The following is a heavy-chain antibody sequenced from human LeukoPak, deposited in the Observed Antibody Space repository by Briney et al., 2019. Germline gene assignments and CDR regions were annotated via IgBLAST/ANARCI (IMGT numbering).Heavy chain of an antibody. V-gene: IGHV3-11*04. CDR1: GFIFSDYY. D-gene: IGHD6-19*01. CDR2: ISSSDSTI. J-gene: IGHJ4*02. Sequence: GGSLSLSCAASGFIFSDYYMSWIRHAPGEGLGWVSYISSSDSTIYYADSVKGRFTITSNNAKNSLYLQMNSLRAEDTAVYYCARDQVGAVFVDYWGQGTLVTVSS. CDR3: ARDQVGAVFVDY.